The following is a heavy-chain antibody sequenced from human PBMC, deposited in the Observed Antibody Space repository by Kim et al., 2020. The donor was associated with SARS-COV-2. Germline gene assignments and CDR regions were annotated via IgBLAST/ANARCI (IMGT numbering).Heavy chain of an antibody. CDR2: ISSSSSYI. CDR3: ARVPLRAYAYYYYGMDV. CDR1: GFTFSSYS. V-gene: IGHV3-21*01. Sequence: GGSLRLSCAASGFTFSSYSMNWVRQAPGKVMDWVSSISSSSSYIYYADSVKGRFTISRDNSKNSLYLQMNSLRVEDTAVYYCARVPLRAYAYYYYGMDVWGQGTTVTVS. J-gene: IGHJ6*02. D-gene: IGHD2-2*01.